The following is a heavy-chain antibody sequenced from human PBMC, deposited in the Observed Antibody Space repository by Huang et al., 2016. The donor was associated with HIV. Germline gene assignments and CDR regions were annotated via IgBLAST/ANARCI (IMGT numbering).Heavy chain of an antibody. V-gene: IGHV7-4-1*02. CDR3: ARDFWDSRKNLWSGFDS. D-gene: IGHD3-3*01. CDR1: GYTFTRHA. Sequence: VQLVQSGSQSKRPGASVKLSCQASGYTFTRHAINWVRQAPGQGLEWMGWINTNTGITRYGQAFTGRVVFSLDTSAKTAYLEFISLLSEDTAVYYCARDFWDSRKNLWSGFDSWGQGTLVTVPS. CDR2: INTNTGIT. J-gene: IGHJ4*02.